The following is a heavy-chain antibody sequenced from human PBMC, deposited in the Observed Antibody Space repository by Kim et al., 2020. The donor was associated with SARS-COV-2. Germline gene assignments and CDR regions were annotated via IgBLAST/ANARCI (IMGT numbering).Heavy chain of an antibody. V-gene: IGHV3-23*01. Sequence: YADSVRGRLTISRDNSRNTLVLEMQSLRVEDTAVYYCVKSLSWAVTDGFDYWGQGTHVTVSS. J-gene: IGHJ4*02. CDR3: VKSLSWAVTDGFDY. D-gene: IGHD6-19*01.